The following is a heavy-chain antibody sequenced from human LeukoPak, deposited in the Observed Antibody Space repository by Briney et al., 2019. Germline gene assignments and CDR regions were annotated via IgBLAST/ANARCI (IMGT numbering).Heavy chain of an antibody. Sequence: SETLSLTCTVSGGSISSYYWSWIRQPPGKGLEWIGYIYYSGSTNYNPSLKSRVTISVDTSKNQFSLKLSSVTAADTAVYYCARDRHTTVTTYYFDYWGQGTLVTVSS. J-gene: IGHJ4*02. D-gene: IGHD4-17*01. V-gene: IGHV4-59*01. CDR2: IYYSGST. CDR3: ARDRHTTVTTYYFDY. CDR1: GGSISSYY.